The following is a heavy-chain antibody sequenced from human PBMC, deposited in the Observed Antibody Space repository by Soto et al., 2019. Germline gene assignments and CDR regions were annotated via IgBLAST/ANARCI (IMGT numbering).Heavy chain of an antibody. D-gene: IGHD3-3*01. Sequence: QLQLQESGPVLVKPSEALSLTCAVSGGSIVSSEYYWDWIRRPPGEGLEWIATVHYDRSTYYNPSLKSRVTMFVDTSKNQFALRLSSVTAADAAVYYCARRIRHYDFLDSWGRGILVTVSS. V-gene: IGHV4-39*01. CDR2: VHYDRST. CDR1: GGSIVSSEYY. CDR3: ARRIRHYDFLDS. J-gene: IGHJ5*01.